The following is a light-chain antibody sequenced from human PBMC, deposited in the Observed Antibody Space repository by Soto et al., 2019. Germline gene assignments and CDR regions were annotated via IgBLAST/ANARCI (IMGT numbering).Light chain of an antibody. CDR3: LQDHNYPLT. Sequence: EIVMTQSPATLSLSPGEGATLSCRASQSVGTTLAWYQQKPGQAPRLLIFGASTRVTGVPARFSGSGSGTEFTLSISSLQPEDFATYYCLQDHNYPLTFGGGTKVEIK. CDR2: GAS. V-gene: IGKV3-15*01. J-gene: IGKJ4*01. CDR1: QSVGTT.